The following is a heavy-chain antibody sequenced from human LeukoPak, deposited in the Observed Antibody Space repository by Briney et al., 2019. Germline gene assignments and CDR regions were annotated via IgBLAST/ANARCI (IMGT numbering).Heavy chain of an antibody. J-gene: IGHJ4*02. V-gene: IGHV4-39*01. D-gene: IGHD6-19*01. CDR1: GGSISSSSYY. CDR2: IYYSGST. Sequence: KTSETLSLTCTVSGGSISSSSYYWGWIRQPPGKGLEWIGSIYYSGSTYYNPSLKSRVTISVDTSKNQFSLKLSSVTAADTAVYYCARPDSSGSFDYWGQGTLVTVSS. CDR3: ARPDSSGSFDY.